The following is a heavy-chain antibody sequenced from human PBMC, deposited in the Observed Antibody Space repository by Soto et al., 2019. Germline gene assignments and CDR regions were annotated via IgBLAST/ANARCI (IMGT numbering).Heavy chain of an antibody. CDR3: TRSITGFSYADS. CDR2: INGDGSDT. D-gene: IGHD2-2*01. Sequence: EVQLVESGGVLVQPGGSLRLSCAASGFTFSTYWMHWVRQAPGKGLVWLSRINGDGSDTVYADSVKGRFTISRDNAKNTLYLQMKSLRAEDTAVYYCTRSITGFSYADSWGKGTLVTVSS. V-gene: IGHV3-74*01. J-gene: IGHJ4*02. CDR1: GFTFSTYW.